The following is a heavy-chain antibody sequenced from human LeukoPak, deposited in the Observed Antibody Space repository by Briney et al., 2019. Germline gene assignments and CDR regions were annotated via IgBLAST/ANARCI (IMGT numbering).Heavy chain of an antibody. Sequence: SQTLSLTCTVSGGSISSGDYHWSWIRQPPGKGLEWIGYIYYSGSTYYNPSLKSRVTLSVDTSKNQFSLKLSSVTAADTAVYYCARCIAARPHPLCYGMDVWGQGTTVTVSS. CDR2: IYYSGST. V-gene: IGHV4-30-4*01. D-gene: IGHD6-6*01. CDR1: GGSISSGDYH. J-gene: IGHJ6*02. CDR3: ARCIAARPHPLCYGMDV.